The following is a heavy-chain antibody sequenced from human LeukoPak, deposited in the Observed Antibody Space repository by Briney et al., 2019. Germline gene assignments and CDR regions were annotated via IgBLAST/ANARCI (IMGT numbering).Heavy chain of an antibody. CDR2: NSPDGNSV. V-gene: IGHV3-74*01. CDR3: ARDDVGPTAFDF. CDR1: GFSIADYW. Sequence: GGSLRLSCAASGFSIADYWMHWVRQTPGEGLVWVSHNSPDGNSVRYADSVRGRFTISRDNAKNTLYLQMNRLRADDTAVYYCARDDVGPTAFDFWGQGTLVTVSS. D-gene: IGHD2-2*01. J-gene: IGHJ4*02.